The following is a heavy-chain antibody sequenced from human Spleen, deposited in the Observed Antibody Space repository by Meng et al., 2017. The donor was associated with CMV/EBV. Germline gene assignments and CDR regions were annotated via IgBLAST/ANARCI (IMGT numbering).Heavy chain of an antibody. J-gene: IGHJ6*02. D-gene: IGHD6-13*01. CDR3: ARDLVAAARSTVRRGGTVSYYYYGMDV. CDR2: ISGSGGST. CDR1: GFTFSSYA. Sequence: GESLKISCAASGFTFSSYAMSWVRQAPGKGLEWVSAISGSGGSTYYADSVKGRFTISRDNSKNTLYLQMNSLRAEDTAVYYCARDLVAAARSTVRRGGTVSYYYYGMDVWGQGTTVTVSS. V-gene: IGHV3-23*01.